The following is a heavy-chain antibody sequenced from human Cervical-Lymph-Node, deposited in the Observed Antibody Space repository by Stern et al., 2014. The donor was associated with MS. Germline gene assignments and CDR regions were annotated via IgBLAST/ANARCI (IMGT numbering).Heavy chain of an antibody. J-gene: IGHJ6*02. V-gene: IGHV3-21*01. CDR1: GFYFSSYS. CDR3: SRANYGDVYYYNGLDV. Sequence: EVQLVESGGGLVKPGGSLRLSCAASGFYFSSYSINWVRQAPGKVLEWVSSISGSGSHISYADSVKGRFIISRDNAKTSLYLQMNSLRVEDTAVYYCSRANYGDVYYYNGLDVWGLGTTVTVSS. CDR2: ISGSGSHI. D-gene: IGHD4-17*01.